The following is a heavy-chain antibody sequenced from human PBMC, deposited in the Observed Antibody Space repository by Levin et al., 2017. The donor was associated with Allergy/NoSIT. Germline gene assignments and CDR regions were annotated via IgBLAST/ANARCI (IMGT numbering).Heavy chain of an antibody. Sequence: GGSLRLSCTASGFTFGDYAMSWFRQAPGKGLEWVGFIRSKAYGGTTEYAASVKGRFTISRDDSKSIAYLQMNSLKTEDTAVYYCTRERLRYFDWLLLRGVDGFDPWGQGTLVTVSS. J-gene: IGHJ5*02. CDR1: GFTFGDYA. V-gene: IGHV3-49*03. CDR2: IRSKAYGGTT. CDR3: TRERLRYFDWLLLRGVDGFDP. D-gene: IGHD3-9*01.